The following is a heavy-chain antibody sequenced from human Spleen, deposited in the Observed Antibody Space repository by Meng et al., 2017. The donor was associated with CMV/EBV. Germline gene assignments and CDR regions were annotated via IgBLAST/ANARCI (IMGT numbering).Heavy chain of an antibody. D-gene: IGHD3-3*01. V-gene: IGHV1-2*02. CDR1: GGTFSSYA. J-gene: IGHJ6*02. Sequence: ASVKVSCKASGGTFSSYAISWVRQAPGQGLEWMGWINPNSGGTNYAQKFQGRVTMTRDTSISTAYMELSRLRSDDTAVYYCVRDGPRLRFLEWLLYTPTGMDVWGQGTTVTVSS. CDR2: INPNSGGT. CDR3: VRDGPRLRFLEWLLYTPTGMDV.